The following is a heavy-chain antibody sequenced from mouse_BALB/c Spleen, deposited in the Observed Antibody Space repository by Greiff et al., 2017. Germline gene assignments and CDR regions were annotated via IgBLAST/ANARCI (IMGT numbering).Heavy chain of an antibody. CDR3: ARDDGNYEPY. CDR1: GYTFTSYW. CDR2: INTSTGYT. D-gene: IGHD2-3*01. V-gene: IGHV1-7*01. J-gene: IGHJ3*01. Sequence: QVQPQQSGAELAKPGASVKMSWKASGYTFTSYWWHWVKQRPGQGLEWIGYINTSTGYTEYNQKFKDKATLTADKSSSTAYMQLSSLTSEDSAVYYCARDDGNYEPYWGQGTLVTVSA.